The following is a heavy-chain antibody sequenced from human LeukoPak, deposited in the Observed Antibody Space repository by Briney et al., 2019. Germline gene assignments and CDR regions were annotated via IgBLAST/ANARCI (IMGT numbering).Heavy chain of an antibody. J-gene: IGHJ6*02. Sequence: ASVTVSFKGSGYTFTDYYIHWVRQAPGQGVGWVGWINPNSGGTNYSQKVQGRGTVNRERASSTAYMELSRLRSDDPAVYYCATVTIFGVSGDYGKDVWGQGTTVTVSS. CDR3: ATVTIFGVSGDYGKDV. CDR1: GYTFTDYY. CDR2: INPNSGGT. V-gene: IGHV1-2*02. D-gene: IGHD3-3*01.